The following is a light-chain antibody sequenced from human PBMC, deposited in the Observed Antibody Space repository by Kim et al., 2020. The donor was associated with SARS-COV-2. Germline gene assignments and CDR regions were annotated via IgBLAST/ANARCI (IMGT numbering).Light chain of an antibody. V-gene: IGKV1-39*01. CDR3: QQSYITPFT. CDR1: QSISSH. Sequence: ASLGDRVTITCRTSQSISSHLNWYHQTPGRAPKLLIYAASTLQGGVPSRFSGSGSETDFTLTISSLQPEDFGTYFCQQSYITPFTFGPGTKVGIK. J-gene: IGKJ3*01. CDR2: AAS.